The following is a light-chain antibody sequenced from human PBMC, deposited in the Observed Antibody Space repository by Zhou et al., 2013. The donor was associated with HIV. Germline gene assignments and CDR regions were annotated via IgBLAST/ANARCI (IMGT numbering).Light chain of an antibody. J-gene: IGKJ1*01. Sequence: DIQMTQSPSTLSASIGDRVTITCRASQGTSSYLTWYQQKPGKAPKLLIYAASTLQSGVPSRFSGSGSGTEFTLTISSLQLEDFATYYCLQHNSLPQTFGQGTKVEIK. CDR1: QGTSSY. CDR3: LQHNSLPQT. CDR2: AAS. V-gene: IGKV1-9*01.